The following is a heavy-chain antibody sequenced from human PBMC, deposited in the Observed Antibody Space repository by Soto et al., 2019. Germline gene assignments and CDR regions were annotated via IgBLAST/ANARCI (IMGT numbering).Heavy chain of an antibody. J-gene: IGHJ4*02. CDR1: GFSLNTRGVG. V-gene: IGHV2-5*02. Sequence: QITLKESGPTLVKPTQTLTLTCSFSGFSLNTRGVGVGWIRQAPGEALEWLGVIYWDDDPRYSPPLRRRLNITKDASKNQVVLTMPNINPVDAGTYYCARRRIYNGYDSWGQGNRVTVSS. CDR3: ARRRIYNGYDS. D-gene: IGHD5-12*01. CDR2: IYWDDDP.